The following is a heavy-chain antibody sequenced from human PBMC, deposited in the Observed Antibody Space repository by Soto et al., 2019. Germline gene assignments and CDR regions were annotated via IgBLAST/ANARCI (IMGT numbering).Heavy chain of an antibody. Sequence: PGGSLRLSCAASGFTFSSYAMSWVRQAPGKGLEWVADINGRGDRTRYAKPVKGRFTISRDNSKNTVHLQMNSLRAEDTAVYYCAKDLLPDVAEAGGYWGQGTLVTVSS. CDR1: GFTFSSYA. CDR2: INGRGDRT. J-gene: IGHJ4*02. V-gene: IGHV3-23*01. CDR3: AKDLLPDVAEAGGY. D-gene: IGHD5-12*01.